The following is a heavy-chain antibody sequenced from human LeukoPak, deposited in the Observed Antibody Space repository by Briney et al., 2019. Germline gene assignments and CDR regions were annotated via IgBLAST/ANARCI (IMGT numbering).Heavy chain of an antibody. D-gene: IGHD2-8*02. Sequence: APVKVSCKASGYTFSTYGISWVRQAPGQGPEWMGWINTDTGSTYYAQKFQGRVTLTRDTSTSTAYMELRSLTSDDTAIYYCARKILAVHSYNYWGQGTLVTVSS. CDR2: INTDTGST. J-gene: IGHJ4*02. CDR3: ARKILAVHSYNY. CDR1: GYTFSTYG. V-gene: IGHV1-18*01.